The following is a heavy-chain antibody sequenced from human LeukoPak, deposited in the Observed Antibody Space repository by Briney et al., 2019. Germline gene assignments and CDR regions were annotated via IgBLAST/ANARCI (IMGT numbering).Heavy chain of an antibody. CDR3: ARDGVGGSCSYTDY. Sequence: SETLSLTCTVSGGSISSYYWSWIRQPPGKGLEWIGYIYYSGSTNYNPSLKSRVTISVDTSKNQFSLKLSSVTAEDTAVYYCARDGVGGSCSYTDYWGQGTLVTVSS. V-gene: IGHV4-59*01. D-gene: IGHD2-15*01. CDR1: GGSISSYY. J-gene: IGHJ4*02. CDR2: IYYSGST.